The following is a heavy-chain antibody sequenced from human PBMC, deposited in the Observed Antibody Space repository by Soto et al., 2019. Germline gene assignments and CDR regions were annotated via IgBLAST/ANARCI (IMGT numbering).Heavy chain of an antibody. CDR1: GGCITVGGCY. CDR3: ARETVRGKDSEAFDI. D-gene: IGHD2-21*01. J-gene: IGHJ3*02. CDR2: IYYAGST. Sequence: PSETLSLTSTVCGGCITVGGCYWSWIRIHPGTGLEWIGHIYYAGSTNYNPSLESRLTISLDTSKNQFSLKLMSVTAADTAVYYCARETVRGKDSEAFDIWGQGTMVSV. V-gene: IGHV4-31*03.